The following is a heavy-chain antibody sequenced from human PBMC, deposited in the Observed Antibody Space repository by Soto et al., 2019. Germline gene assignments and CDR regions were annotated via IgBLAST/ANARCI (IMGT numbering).Heavy chain of an antibody. J-gene: IGHJ5*02. Sequence: QLQLQESGPGLVKPSETLSLTCTVSVGSISSSDFYWGWLRQPPGKGLDFIGSMYYSGTTYYNPSLKNRITIFVDTSKNQFSLKLISVTAAEPAVSYCAVLDSTGNWFDPWDQGALVTVSS. V-gene: IGHV4-39*01. CDR2: MYYSGTT. CDR3: AVLDSTGNWFDP. CDR1: VGSISSSDFY. D-gene: IGHD6-19*01.